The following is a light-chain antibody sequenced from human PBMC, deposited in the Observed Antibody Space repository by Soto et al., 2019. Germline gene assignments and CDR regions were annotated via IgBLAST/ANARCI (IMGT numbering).Light chain of an antibody. J-gene: IGLJ3*02. CDR1: SGDVGGSNS. V-gene: IGLV2-14*01. Sequence: QSVLTQPASVSGSPGQSITISCTGTSGDVGGSNSVSWYQHHPGKAPKLMIYDVNNRPSGVSNRFSGSKSGNTASLTISGLQPDDEVDYYCSSYTSVSTLVFGAGTMVTAL. CDR3: SSYTSVSTLV. CDR2: DVN.